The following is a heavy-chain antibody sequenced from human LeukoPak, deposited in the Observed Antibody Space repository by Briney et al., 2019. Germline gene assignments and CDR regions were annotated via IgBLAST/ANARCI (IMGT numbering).Heavy chain of an antibody. D-gene: IGHD3-9*01. V-gene: IGHV4-39*01. CDR3: ARHYLDILTGPYYFDY. CDR1: GGSISSSSYY. CDR2: IYYSGST. Sequence: SETLSLTCTVSGGSISSSSYYWGWIRQPPGKGLEWIGSIYYSGSTYYNPSLKSRVTISVDTSKNQFSLKLISVTAADTAVYYCARHYLDILTGPYYFDYWGQGTLVTVSS. J-gene: IGHJ4*02.